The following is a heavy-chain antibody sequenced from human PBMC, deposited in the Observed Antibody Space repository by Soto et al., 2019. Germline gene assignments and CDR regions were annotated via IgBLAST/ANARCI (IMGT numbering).Heavy chain of an antibody. V-gene: IGHV4-38-2*02. D-gene: IGHD6-6*01. J-gene: IGHJ5*02. Sequence: SETRSRTWAVSGYSISGGYYWCFIRQPPGKGLEWIGSIYHSGSTYYNPSLKSRVTISVDTSKNQFSLKLSSVTAADTAVYYCARDGFESSSSSEWFDPWGQGTLVTVSS. CDR3: ARDGFESSSSSEWFDP. CDR1: GYSISGGYY. CDR2: IYHSGST.